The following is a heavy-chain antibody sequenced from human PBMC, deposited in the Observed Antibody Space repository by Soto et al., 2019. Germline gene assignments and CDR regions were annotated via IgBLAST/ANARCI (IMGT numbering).Heavy chain of an antibody. D-gene: IGHD3-3*01. V-gene: IGHV4-61*01. CDR1: GDSISRGYH. CDR3: ARINREYDFWSGYYSAFEI. Sequence: SETLSLTCAVSGDSISRGYHWAWIRQPPGKGLEWIGYIYYSGSTNYNPSLKSRVTISVDTSKNQFSLKLSSVTAADTAVYYCARINREYDFWSGYYSAFEIWGQGTMVTV. CDR2: IYYSGST. J-gene: IGHJ3*02.